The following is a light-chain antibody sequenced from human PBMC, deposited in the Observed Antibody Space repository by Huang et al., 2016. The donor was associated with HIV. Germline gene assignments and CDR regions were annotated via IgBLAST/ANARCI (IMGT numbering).Light chain of an antibody. V-gene: IGKV2-28*01. J-gene: IGKJ3*01. Sequence: DIVMTQSPLSLHVSPGEPASISCRSNQSLLHSNGHNYLDWYLQKPGQSPQLVSYLGANRASGVPDRFSGSGSGTDFTLSITRVEAEDVGVYYCMQALQTPFTFGPGTKVDIK. CDR2: LGA. CDR3: MQALQTPFT. CDR1: QSLLHSNGHNY.